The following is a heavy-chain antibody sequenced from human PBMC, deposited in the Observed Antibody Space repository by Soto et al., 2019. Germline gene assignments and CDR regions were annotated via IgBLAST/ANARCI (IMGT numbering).Heavy chain of an antibody. J-gene: IGHJ4*02. CDR3: ARDLGYCSGGSCYDFGDY. CDR1: GYTVTSYG. V-gene: IGHV1-18*01. D-gene: IGHD2-15*01. Sequence: GASVKVSCKASGYTVTSYGISWVRQAPGQGLEWMGWISAYNGNTNYAQKLQGRVTMTTDTSTSTAYMELRSLRSDDTAVYYCARDLGYCSGGSCYDFGDYWGQGTLVTVSS. CDR2: ISAYNGNT.